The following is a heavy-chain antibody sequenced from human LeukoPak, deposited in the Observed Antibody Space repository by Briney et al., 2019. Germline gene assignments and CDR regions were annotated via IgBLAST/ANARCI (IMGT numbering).Heavy chain of an antibody. CDR1: GNYW. J-gene: IGHJ4*02. D-gene: IGHD2-2*01. Sequence: GGSLRLSCAASGNYWMHWVGQAPGKGLVWVSHINSDGSWTGYADSVTGRFTISKDNAKNMVYLHMNSLRVDDTAVYHCVSFYETHWGRGALVTVSS. CDR2: INSDGSWT. CDR3: VSFYETH. V-gene: IGHV3-74*01.